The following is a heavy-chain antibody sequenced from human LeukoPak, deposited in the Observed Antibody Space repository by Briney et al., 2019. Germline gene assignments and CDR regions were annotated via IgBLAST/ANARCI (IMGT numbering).Heavy chain of an antibody. Sequence: GGSLRLSCAASGFTFSSYWMHWVRQAPGKGLEWVAFIRYGGTNKYYADSVKGRFTISRDNSKNTLYPQMNSLRAEDTAVYYCAKARYFDWLDDYWGQGTLVTVSS. CDR2: IRYGGTNK. D-gene: IGHD3-9*01. CDR1: GFTFSSYW. V-gene: IGHV3-30*02. CDR3: AKARYFDWLDDY. J-gene: IGHJ4*02.